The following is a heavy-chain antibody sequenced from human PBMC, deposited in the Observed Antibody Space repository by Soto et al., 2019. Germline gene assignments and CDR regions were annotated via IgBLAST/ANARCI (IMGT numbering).Heavy chain of an antibody. CDR2: ISSSGFTT. CDR3: VSRAVAGTWEKFDY. J-gene: IGHJ4*02. D-gene: IGHD6-19*01. V-gene: IGHV3-11*01. Sequence: QVHLVESGGGLVKPGGSLRLSCAASGFSFSDYHMSWIRQGPGKGLEWVSYISSSGFTTYYADSVKGRFTISRDSAKNSLFLHMNSLRAEDTALYYCVSRAVAGTWEKFDYWGRGTLVTVSS. CDR1: GFSFSDYH.